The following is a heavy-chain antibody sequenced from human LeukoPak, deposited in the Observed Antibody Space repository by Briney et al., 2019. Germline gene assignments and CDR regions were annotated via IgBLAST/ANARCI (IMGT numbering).Heavy chain of an antibody. J-gene: IGHJ4*02. D-gene: IGHD4-11*01. V-gene: IGHV4-4*07. Sequence: SETLSLTCTASGDNISDNYWSWLRQFAGKGLEWIGRIHISGGTNYNPSLTSRVTMSLDTSKNQFSLRLTSVTATDTAVYYCARVKLISVTSHDSWGQGALVTVSS. CDR3: ARVKLISVTSHDS. CDR2: IHISGGT. CDR1: GDNISDNY.